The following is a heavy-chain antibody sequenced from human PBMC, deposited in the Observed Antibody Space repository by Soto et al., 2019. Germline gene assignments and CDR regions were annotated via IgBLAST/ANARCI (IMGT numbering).Heavy chain of an antibody. V-gene: IGHV3-23*01. CDR3: ARWDGYGDV. D-gene: IGHD4-17*01. CDR1: GFSFSTYS. CDR2: LSGGGSNA. Sequence: LSCAASGFSFSTYSMAWVRQTPGKGLAWVSGLSGGGSNAFYADSVQGRFTISVDNSKNTVYLQMNSLRVEDTAVYYCARWDGYGDVWGQGTLVTVSS. J-gene: IGHJ4*02.